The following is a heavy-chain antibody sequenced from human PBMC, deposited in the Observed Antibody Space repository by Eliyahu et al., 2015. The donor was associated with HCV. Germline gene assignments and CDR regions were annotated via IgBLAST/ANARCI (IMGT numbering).Heavy chain of an antibody. CDR1: XFSXXA. V-gene: IGHV3-23*01. J-gene: IGHJ4*02. Sequence: EVQLLESGGGLVQPEGSLXLXXVGXXFSXXAWSWVRQAPGKGLEWVSSVSGGGAIAHYADSVEGRFTSSRDNAKNTLYLQMNDLRTEDTAVYYCAKDQTVGRGYSFGVTFDHWGQGVLVTVSS. CDR3: AKDQTVGRGYSFGVTFDH. CDR2: VSGGGAIA. D-gene: IGHD5-18*01.